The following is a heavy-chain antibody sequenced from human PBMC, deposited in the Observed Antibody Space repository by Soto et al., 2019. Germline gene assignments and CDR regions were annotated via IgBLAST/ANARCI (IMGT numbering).Heavy chain of an antibody. V-gene: IGHV3-21*01. Sequence: GSLRLSCAASGFTFRSFTMNWVRQAPGKGLEWVSTISSNSAYIYYTDALRGRFTISRDNAKNSLHLQMNSLRAEDTAVYYCTRDASRDSSARGWFDPWGPGTLVTVPQ. D-gene: IGHD6-13*01. CDR3: TRDASRDSSARGWFDP. CDR1: GFTFRSFT. J-gene: IGHJ5*02. CDR2: ISSNSAYI.